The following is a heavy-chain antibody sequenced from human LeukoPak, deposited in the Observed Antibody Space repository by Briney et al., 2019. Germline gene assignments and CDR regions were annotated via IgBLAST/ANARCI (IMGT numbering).Heavy chain of an antibody. D-gene: IGHD5-12*01. CDR1: GFTFSSYG. J-gene: IGHJ4*02. V-gene: IGHV3-33*06. CDR2: IWYDGSNK. CDR3: AKAPGWLADY. Sequence: PGGSLRLSCAASGFTFSSYGMHWVRQAPGKGLEWVAVIWYDGSNKYYADSVRGRFTISRDNSKNTLYLQMNSLRAEDTAVYYCAKAPGWLADYWGQGTLVTVSS.